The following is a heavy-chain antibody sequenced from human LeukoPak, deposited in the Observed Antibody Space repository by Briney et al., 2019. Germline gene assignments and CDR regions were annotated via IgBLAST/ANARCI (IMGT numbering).Heavy chain of an antibody. J-gene: IGHJ6*02. CDR2: IYYSGST. CDR3: ARMNRGTTYYYYGMDV. D-gene: IGHD1-14*01. Sequence: SETLSLTCTVSGGSISSYYWSWIRQPPGKGLEWIGYIYYSGSTNYNPSLKSRVTISVDTSKNQFSLKLSSVTAADTAVYYCARMNRGTTYYYYGMDVWGQGTTVTVS. CDR1: GGSISSYY. V-gene: IGHV4-59*01.